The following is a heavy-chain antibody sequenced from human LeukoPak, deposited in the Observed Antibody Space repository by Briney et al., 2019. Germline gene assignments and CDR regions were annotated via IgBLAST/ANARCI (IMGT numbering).Heavy chain of an antibody. D-gene: IGHD5-24*01. J-gene: IGHJ4*02. CDR3: AKLSSTPGYNPFDY. CDR2: IYPNDSNT. CDR1: GYSFTSYW. Sequence: GESLKISCKASGYSFTSYWIGWLRQMPGKGLEWMGIIYPNDSNTRYSPSFQGQVTISADKSVSTAYLQWTSLQASDTAMYYCAKLSSTPGYNPFDYWGQGTLVTVSS. V-gene: IGHV5-51*01.